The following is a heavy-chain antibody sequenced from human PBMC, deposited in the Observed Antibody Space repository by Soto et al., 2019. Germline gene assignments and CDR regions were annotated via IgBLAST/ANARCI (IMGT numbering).Heavy chain of an antibody. CDR1: GFTFSTYW. V-gene: IGHV3-7*03. Sequence: EVQLLGSGGGLVQPGGSVRLSCVGSGFTFSTYWMNWVRQAPGKGLEWVANINPDGNVGTYVDSVRGRFTTSRDNAKNSLYLQMTSLRADDTAVYFCAGWGGQDYNYWGQGIMVTVSS. D-gene: IGHD4-4*01. CDR2: INPDGNVG. CDR3: AGWGGQDYNY. J-gene: IGHJ4*02.